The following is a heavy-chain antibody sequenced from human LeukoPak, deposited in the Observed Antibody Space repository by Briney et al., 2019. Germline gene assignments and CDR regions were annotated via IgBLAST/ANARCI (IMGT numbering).Heavy chain of an antibody. J-gene: IGHJ6*03. Sequence: PGGSLRLSCAASGFTFSSYEMNWVRQAPGKGLDWVSYISSSGSTIYYADSVKGRFTISRDNAKNSLYLQMNSLRAEDTAVYYCAREKGSSSYVDYYYYYMDVWGKGTTVTVSS. D-gene: IGHD6-6*01. CDR1: GFTFSSYE. V-gene: IGHV3-48*03. CDR2: ISSSGSTI. CDR3: AREKGSSSYVDYYYYYMDV.